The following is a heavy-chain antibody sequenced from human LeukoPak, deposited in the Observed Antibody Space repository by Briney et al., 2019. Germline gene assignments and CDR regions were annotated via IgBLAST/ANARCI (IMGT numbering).Heavy chain of an antibody. CDR3: ARDGNWGPYYFDY. CDR2: ISYDGSNK. J-gene: IGHJ4*02. V-gene: IGHV3-30-3*01. D-gene: IGHD7-27*01. CDR1: GFPFSSYA. Sequence: GGSLRLSCAASGFPFSSYAMHWVRHAPGKGLEWVAVISYDGSNKYYADSVKGRFTISRDNSKNTLYLQMNSLRAEDTAVYYCARDGNWGPYYFDYWGQGTLVTVSS.